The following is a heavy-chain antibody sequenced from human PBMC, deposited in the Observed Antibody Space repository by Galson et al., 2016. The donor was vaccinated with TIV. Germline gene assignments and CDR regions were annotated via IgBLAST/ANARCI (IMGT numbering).Heavy chain of an antibody. D-gene: IGHD3-16*01. V-gene: IGHV3-74*01. J-gene: IGHJ2*01. CDR3: AKETYVDGEVLLDWHFDL. CDR2: INSDGSST. Sequence: SLRLSCAASGIPFSRYWMHWVRQVPGKGLVWLSRINSDGSSTSHADSVEGRFTISRDNAKKTLYLQMKSLRAEDTAVYYCAKETYVDGEVLLDWHFDLWGRGTMVTVSS. CDR1: GIPFSRYW.